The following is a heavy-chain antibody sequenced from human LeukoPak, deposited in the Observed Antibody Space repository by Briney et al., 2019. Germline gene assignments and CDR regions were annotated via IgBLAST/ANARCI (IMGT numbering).Heavy chain of an antibody. CDR3: ARVGLNSRVQFFDY. CDR1: GGSFSGYY. Sequence: KPSETLSLTCAVYGGSFSGYYWSWIRQPPGKGLEWIGEINHSGSTNYNPSLKSRVTISVDTSKNQFSLKLSSVTAADTAVYYCARVGLNSRVQFFDYWGQGTLVTVSS. CDR2: INHSGST. J-gene: IGHJ4*02. D-gene: IGHD3-10*01. V-gene: IGHV4-34*01.